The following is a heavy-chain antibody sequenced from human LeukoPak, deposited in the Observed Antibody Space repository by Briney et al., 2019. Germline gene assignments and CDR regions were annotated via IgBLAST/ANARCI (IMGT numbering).Heavy chain of an antibody. CDR2: INPNSGGT. V-gene: IGHV1-2*02. CDR3: ARSGELLEDDAFDI. Sequence: ASVKVSCKASGYTFTSYDINWVRQATGQGLEWMGWINPNSGGTKYAQKFQGRVTLTRDTSVTTAYMELSWLRSDDTAVYYCARSGELLEDDAFDIWGQGTMVTVSS. J-gene: IGHJ3*02. D-gene: IGHD1-26*01. CDR1: GYTFTSYD.